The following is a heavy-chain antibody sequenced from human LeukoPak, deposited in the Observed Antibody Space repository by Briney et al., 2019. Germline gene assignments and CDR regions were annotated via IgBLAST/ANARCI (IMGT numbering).Heavy chain of an antibody. CDR1: GFTFSSYG. J-gene: IGHJ6*04. D-gene: IGHD3-9*01. Sequence: GGSLRLSCAASGFTFSSYGMHWVRQAPGKELEWVAVIWYDGSNKYYADSVKGRFTISRDNSKNTLYLQMNSLRAEDTAVYYCAREQNFDWELYGMDVWGKGTTVTVSS. CDR3: AREQNFDWELYGMDV. CDR2: IWYDGSNK. V-gene: IGHV3-33*01.